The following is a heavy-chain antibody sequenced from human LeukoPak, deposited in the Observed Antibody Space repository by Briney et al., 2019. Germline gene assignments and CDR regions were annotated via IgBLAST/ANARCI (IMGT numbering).Heavy chain of an antibody. CDR2: IYTSGST. J-gene: IGHJ4*02. CDR3: ARGNDCGTTSCSVLPFDC. Sequence: PSETLSLTCTVSGGSISSGSYHWSWIRQPAGRGLEWIGRIYTSGSTNYNPSLKSRVTISVDTSKNQFSLKLSSVTAADTAVYYCARGNDCGTTSCSVLPFDCWGLGTLVTVSS. D-gene: IGHD2-2*01. V-gene: IGHV4-61*02. CDR1: GGSISSGSYH.